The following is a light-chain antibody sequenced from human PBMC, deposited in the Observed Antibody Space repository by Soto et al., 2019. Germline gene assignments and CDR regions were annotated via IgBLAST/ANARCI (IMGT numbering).Light chain of an antibody. CDR3: CSYAYRINYV. J-gene: IGLJ1*01. CDR2: DVS. Sequence: QSALTQPRSVSGSPGQSVTISCTGTSSDVGGYNYVSWYQQHPGKAPKLMIYDVSKRPSGVPDRFSGSKSGNTASLTISGLQAEDEADYYCCSYAYRINYVFGTGTKVTVL. CDR1: SSDVGGYNY. V-gene: IGLV2-11*01.